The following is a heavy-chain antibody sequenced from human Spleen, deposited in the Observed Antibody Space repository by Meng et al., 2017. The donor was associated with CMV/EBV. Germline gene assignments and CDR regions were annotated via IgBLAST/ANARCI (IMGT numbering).Heavy chain of an antibody. CDR1: FTFSDYY. CDR2: ISSSGSTI. CDR3: ARYHSSGSYGRGWFDP. Sequence: FTFSDYYMSWIRQAPGKGLEWVSYISSSGSTIYYADSVKGRFTISRDNAKNSLYLQMNSLRAEDTAVYYCARYHSSGSYGRGWFDPWGQGTLVTVSS. J-gene: IGHJ5*02. V-gene: IGHV3-11*01. D-gene: IGHD1-26*01.